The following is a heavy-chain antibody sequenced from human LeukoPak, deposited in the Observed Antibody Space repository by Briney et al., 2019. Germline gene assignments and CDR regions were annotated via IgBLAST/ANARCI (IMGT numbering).Heavy chain of an antibody. CDR3: ARELHYDIWTDYQHGWFDP. CDR2: INPNSGGT. V-gene: IGHV1-2*04. Sequence: ASVKVSCKASGYTFTGYYMHWVRQAPGQGLEWMGWINPNSGGTNYAQKFQGWVTMTRDTSISTAYMELSRLRSDATAVYYCARELHYDIWTDYQHGWFDPWGQGTLVTVSS. CDR1: GYTFTGYY. J-gene: IGHJ5*02. D-gene: IGHD3-9*01.